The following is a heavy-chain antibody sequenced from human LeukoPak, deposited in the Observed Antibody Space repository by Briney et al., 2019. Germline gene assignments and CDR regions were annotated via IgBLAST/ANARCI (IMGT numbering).Heavy chain of an antibody. CDR2: IKQDGSEK. CDR3: ARGKQWLVWFFDY. CDR1: GFTFSRYW. V-gene: IGHV3-7*01. Sequence: GGSLRLSCAASGFTFSRYWMNWVRQAPGKGLEWVANIKQDGSEKHYVDSVKGRFTISRDNAKNSVYLQMNSLRAEDTAVYYCARGKQWLVWFFDYWGQGTLVTVSS. D-gene: IGHD6-19*01. J-gene: IGHJ4*02.